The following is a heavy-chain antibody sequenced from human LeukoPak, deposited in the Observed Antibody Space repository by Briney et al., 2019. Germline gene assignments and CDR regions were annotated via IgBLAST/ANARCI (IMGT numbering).Heavy chain of an antibody. D-gene: IGHD3-22*01. CDR3: ARDQVSHPQFTMIVY. CDR2: ISYDGSNK. CDR1: GFTFSSYA. J-gene: IGHJ4*02. V-gene: IGHV3-30-3*01. Sequence: PGGSLRLSCAASGFTFSSYAMHWVRQAPGKGLEWVAVISYDGSNKYYADSVKGRFTISRDNSKNTLYLQMNSLRAGDTAVYYCARDQVSHPQFTMIVYWGQGTLVTVSS.